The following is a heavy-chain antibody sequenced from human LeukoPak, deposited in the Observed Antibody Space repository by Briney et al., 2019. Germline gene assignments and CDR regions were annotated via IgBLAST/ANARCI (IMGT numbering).Heavy chain of an antibody. J-gene: IGHJ4*02. D-gene: IGHD3-16*02. Sequence: GGSLGLSCAASGFTVSSNYMSWVRQAPGKGLEWVSVIYSGGSTYYADSVKGRFTISRDNSKNTLHLQVNSLRVEDTATFYCARRNDFVWGTYRLFGTSFDYWGQGTLVTVSS. V-gene: IGHV3-53*01. CDR2: IYSGGST. CDR3: ARRNDFVWGTYRLFGTSFDY. CDR1: GFTVSSNY.